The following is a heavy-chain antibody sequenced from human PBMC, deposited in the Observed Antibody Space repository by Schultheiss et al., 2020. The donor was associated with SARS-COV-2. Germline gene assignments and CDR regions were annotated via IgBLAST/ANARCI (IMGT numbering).Heavy chain of an antibody. V-gene: IGHV3-33*06. D-gene: IGHD3-9*01. J-gene: IGHJ2*01. CDR2: IWYDGSNK. CDR1: GFTFRSYG. CDR3: AKRDVLTGYYRNNYWYFDL. Sequence: GGSLRLSCAASGFTFRSYGMHWVRQAPGKGLEWVAVIWYDGSNKYYADSVKGRFTISRDNSKNTLYLQMNSLRAEDTAGYYCAKRDVLTGYYRNNYWYFDLWGRGTLVTVSS.